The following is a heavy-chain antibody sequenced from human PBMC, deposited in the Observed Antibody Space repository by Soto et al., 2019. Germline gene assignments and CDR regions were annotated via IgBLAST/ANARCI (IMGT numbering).Heavy chain of an antibody. Sequence: SVKVSCKASGGTFSSDAISWVRQAPGQGLEWMGGIIPVFGTANYAQKFQGRVTITADESTSTAYMELSSLRSEDTAVYYCARGFTMVRGVGGYYYGMDVWGQGTTVTVSS. V-gene: IGHV1-69*13. J-gene: IGHJ6*02. D-gene: IGHD3-10*01. CDR1: GGTFSSDA. CDR3: ARGFTMVRGVGGYYYGMDV. CDR2: IIPVFGTA.